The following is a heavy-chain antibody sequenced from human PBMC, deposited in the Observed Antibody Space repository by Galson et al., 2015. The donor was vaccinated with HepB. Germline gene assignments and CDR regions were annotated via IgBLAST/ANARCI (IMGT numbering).Heavy chain of an antibody. Sequence: SVKVSCKASGGTFSSYAISWVRQAPGQGLEWMGGIIPIFGTANYAQKFQGRVTITADESTSTAYMELSSLRSEDTAVYYCARDGSTVEDEDYYYYYGMDVWGQGTTVTVSS. CDR3: ARDGSTVEDEDYYYYYGMDV. D-gene: IGHD4-23*01. CDR2: IIPIFGTA. CDR1: GGTFSSYA. J-gene: IGHJ6*02. V-gene: IGHV1-69*13.